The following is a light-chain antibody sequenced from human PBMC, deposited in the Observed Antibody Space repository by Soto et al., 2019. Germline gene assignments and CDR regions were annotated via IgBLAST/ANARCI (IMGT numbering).Light chain of an antibody. Sequence: AIQMTQSPSSLSASVGDRVTITCRASQDIRNDLGWYQQKPGKTPKLLIFAASSLQGGVPSRFSASGSGTDITLTISSLQPEEFATYYCLQDFNSPWTFGQGTKVEIE. CDR3: LQDFNSPWT. V-gene: IGKV1-6*01. CDR2: AAS. CDR1: QDIRND. J-gene: IGKJ1*01.